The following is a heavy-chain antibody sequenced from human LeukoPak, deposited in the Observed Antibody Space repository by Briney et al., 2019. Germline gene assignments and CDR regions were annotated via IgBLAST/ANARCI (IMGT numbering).Heavy chain of an antibody. V-gene: IGHV3-23*01. CDR1: GFTFSSYA. Sequence: GGSLRLSCAASGFTFSSYAMSWVRQAPGKGLEWVSAISGSGGSTYYADSVKGRFIISRDNSKNTLYLQMNSLRAEDTAVCYCAKGLNVLLWFGEPYYFDYWGQGTLVTVSS. D-gene: IGHD3-10*01. CDR3: AKGLNVLLWFGEPYYFDY. CDR2: ISGSGGST. J-gene: IGHJ4*02.